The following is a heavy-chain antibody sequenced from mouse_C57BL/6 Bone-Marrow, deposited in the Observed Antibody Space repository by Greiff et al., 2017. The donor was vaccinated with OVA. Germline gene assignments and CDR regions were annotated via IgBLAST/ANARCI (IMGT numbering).Heavy chain of an antibody. CDR2: YPGSGNTY. D-gene: IGHD2-2*01. J-gene: IGHJ3*01. Sequence: VQLQQSGPELVKPGASVKISCKASGYTFTDYYMHWVKQKPGKGLEWIGEIYPGSGNTYYNEKFKGKATLTADTSSSTAYMQLSSLTSEDSAVYFCAGWLRLRLGGQGTLVTVSA. V-gene: IGHV1-83*01. CDR1: YTFTDYYM. CDR3: GWLRLRL.